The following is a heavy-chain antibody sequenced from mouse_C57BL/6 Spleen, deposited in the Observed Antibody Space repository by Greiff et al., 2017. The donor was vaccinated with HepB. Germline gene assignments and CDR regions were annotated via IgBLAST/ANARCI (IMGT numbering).Heavy chain of an antibody. CDR2: IYPGDGDT. J-gene: IGHJ3*01. CDR1: GYAFSSSW. V-gene: IGHV1-82*01. CDR3: ARDADSSGPWFAY. D-gene: IGHD3-2*02. Sequence: VQLQQSGPELVKPGASVKISCKASGYAFSSSWMNWVKQRPGKGLEWIGRIYPGDGDTNYNGKFKGKATLTADKSSSTAYMQLSSLTSEDSAVYCWARDADSSGPWFAYWGQRTLVTVSA.